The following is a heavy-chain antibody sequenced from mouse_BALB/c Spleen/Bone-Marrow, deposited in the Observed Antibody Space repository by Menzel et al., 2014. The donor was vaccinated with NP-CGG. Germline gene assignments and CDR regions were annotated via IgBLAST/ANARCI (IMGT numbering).Heavy chain of an antibody. CDR1: GFTFTDYY. J-gene: IGHJ2*01. CDR2: IRNKANGYTT. CDR3: ARDSRSTVSHFDY. V-gene: IGHV7-3*02. D-gene: IGHD1-1*01. Sequence: EVKLVESGGGLVQPGGSLRLSCATSGFTFTDYYMNWVRQPPGKALEWLGFIRNKANGYTTEYSASVKGRFTISRDNSQSILYLQMNTRRAEDSATYYCARDSRSTVSHFDYWGQGTTLTVSS.